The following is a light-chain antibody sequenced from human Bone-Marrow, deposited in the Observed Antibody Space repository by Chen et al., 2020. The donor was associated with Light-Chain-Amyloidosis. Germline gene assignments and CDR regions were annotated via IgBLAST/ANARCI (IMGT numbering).Light chain of an antibody. CDR1: SSDVGGYNY. V-gene: IGLV2-14*01. CDR2: DVS. Sequence: QSALTQPASVSGSPGQSITISCTGTSSDVGGYNYVSWYQQHPGKAPKLMIYDVSNRPSGVSNRFSGSKSGNTASLTISGLQAEDEADYSCSSYTSSRGVVFGGGTKLTVL. J-gene: IGLJ2*01. CDR3: SSYTSSRGVV.